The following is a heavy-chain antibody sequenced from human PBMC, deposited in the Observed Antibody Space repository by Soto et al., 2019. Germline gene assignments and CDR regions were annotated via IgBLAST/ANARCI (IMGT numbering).Heavy chain of an antibody. CDR3: AVDYYGSGSYYGYGMDV. Sequence: QVQLVQSGAEVKKPGASVKVSCKASGYTFTSYGISWVRQAPGQGLEWMGWISAYNGNTNYAQKLQGRVTMTTDTSTSTAYMELRSLRSDDTAVYYCAVDYYGSGSYYGYGMDVWGQGTTVTGSS. V-gene: IGHV1-18*01. CDR2: ISAYNGNT. J-gene: IGHJ6*02. D-gene: IGHD3-10*01. CDR1: GYTFTSYG.